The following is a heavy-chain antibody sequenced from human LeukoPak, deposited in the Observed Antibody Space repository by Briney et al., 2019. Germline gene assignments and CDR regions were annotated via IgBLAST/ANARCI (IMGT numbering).Heavy chain of an antibody. CDR2: ISSNGGTT. CDR1: GFTFSSYA. V-gene: IGHV3-64*01. Sequence: GGSQTLSCAASGFTFSSYAMHCVRHAPGKGLEYVSAISSNGGTTLYTNSVKGRFNIYRDNSKNTLYLQMGSLRAEDMAVYYCARGRSYVHYWGRGTLVTVSS. D-gene: IGHD3-10*02. CDR3: ARGRSYVHY. J-gene: IGHJ4*02.